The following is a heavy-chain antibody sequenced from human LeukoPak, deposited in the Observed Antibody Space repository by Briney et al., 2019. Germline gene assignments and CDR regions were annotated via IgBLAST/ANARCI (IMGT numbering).Heavy chain of an antibody. CDR1: GYSFTSYW. Sequence: ESLKISCKGSGYSFTSYWISWVRQMPGKGLEWMGIIYPGDSDTRSSPSFQGQVTISADKSISTAYLQWSSLKASDTAMYYCARPISSSGKYYFDYWGQGTLVTVSS. D-gene: IGHD6-6*01. CDR3: ARPISSSGKYYFDY. CDR2: IYPGDSDT. V-gene: IGHV5-51*01. J-gene: IGHJ4*02.